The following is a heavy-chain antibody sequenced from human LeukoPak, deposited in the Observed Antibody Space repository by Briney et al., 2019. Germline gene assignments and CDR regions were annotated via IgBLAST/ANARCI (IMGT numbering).Heavy chain of an antibody. D-gene: IGHD4-17*01. Sequence: PGGSLRLSCAASGFTFSSYSMNWVRQAPGKGLEWVSSISSSSSYIYYADSVKGRFTISRDNAKNSLYLQMNSLRAEDTAVYYCARFGRTRGLWDRTTVPRVDYFDYWGQGTLVTVSS. J-gene: IGHJ4*02. V-gene: IGHV3-21*01. CDR1: GFTFSSYS. CDR2: ISSSSSYI. CDR3: ARFGRTRGLWDRTTVPRVDYFDY.